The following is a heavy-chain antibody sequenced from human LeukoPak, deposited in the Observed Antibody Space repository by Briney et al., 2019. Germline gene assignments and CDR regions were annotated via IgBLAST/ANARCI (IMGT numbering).Heavy chain of an antibody. D-gene: IGHD6-13*01. CDR2: ISCRCCST. J-gene: IGHJ4*02. Sequence: IWIRRPPTRALECVSAISCRCCSTYYEDSVKGRFTISRDNSKNTLYLQMNSLRAEDTAVYYCAKGPFTVYSSSWYGGYYFDYWGQGTLVTVSS. CDR3: AKGPFTVYSSSWYGGYYFDY. V-gene: IGHV3-23*01.